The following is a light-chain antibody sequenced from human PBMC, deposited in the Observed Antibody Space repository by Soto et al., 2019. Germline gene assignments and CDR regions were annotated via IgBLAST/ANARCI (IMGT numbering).Light chain of an antibody. CDR1: QSIDIW. CDR2: KAS. J-gene: IGKJ1*01. V-gene: IGKV1-5*03. Sequence: DIQMTQSPSTLSASVGDRVTITCRASQSIDIWLAWYQQKPGKAPKLLLYKASTLQSGVPSRFSGSGSGTEFTLTISSLQPDDFATYYCQQYNVYWTFGQGTKVEIK. CDR3: QQYNVYWT.